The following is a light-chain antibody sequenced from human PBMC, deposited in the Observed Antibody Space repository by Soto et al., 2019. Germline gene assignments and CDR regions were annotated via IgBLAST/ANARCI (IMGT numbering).Light chain of an antibody. CDR3: QQSFSTPYT. CDR2: VAF. CDR1: QTIDNN. V-gene: IGKV1-39*01. J-gene: IGKJ2*01. Sequence: DIQMTQSPSSLSASVGDRVTITCRASQTIDNNLNWYQQKPGKAPRLLIYVAFSLQSGVPSRFSGSGSGKDFTITISSLQPDDFASYFCQQSFSTPYTFGQGTILEIK.